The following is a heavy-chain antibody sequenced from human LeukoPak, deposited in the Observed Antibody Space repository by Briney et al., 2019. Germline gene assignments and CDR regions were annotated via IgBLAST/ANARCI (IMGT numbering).Heavy chain of an antibody. J-gene: IGHJ3*02. D-gene: IGHD6-13*01. Sequence: PGRSLRLSCAASGFTFSSYGMRWVRQAPGKGLEWVAVISYDGSNKYYADSVKGRFTISRDNSKNTLYLQMNSLRAEDTAVYYCAKDFRDVQQQLVLAFDIWGQGTMVTVSS. CDR3: AKDFRDVQQQLVLAFDI. CDR2: ISYDGSNK. V-gene: IGHV3-30*18. CDR1: GFTFSSYG.